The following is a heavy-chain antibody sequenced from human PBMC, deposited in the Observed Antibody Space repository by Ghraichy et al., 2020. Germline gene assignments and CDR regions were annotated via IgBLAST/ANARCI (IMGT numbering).Heavy chain of an antibody. V-gene: IGHV3-23*01. CDR2: ISGSGGST. Sequence: GGSLRLSCAASGFTFSSYAISWVRQAPGKGLEWVSAISGSGGSTYYGDSVKGRFTISRDNSKNTLYLQRNSLRAEDTAVYYCAKGLPGTKLCFYYWVQGTLVTFSS. CDR3: AKGLPGTKLCFYY. D-gene: IGHD1-14*01. CDR1: GFTFSSYA. J-gene: IGHJ4*02.